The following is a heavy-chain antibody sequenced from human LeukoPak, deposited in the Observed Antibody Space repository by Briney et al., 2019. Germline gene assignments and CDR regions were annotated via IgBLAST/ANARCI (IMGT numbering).Heavy chain of an antibody. CDR2: IYSGGST. D-gene: IGHD5-12*01. J-gene: IGHJ4*02. CDR3: ARVGAYTGHSALDY. V-gene: IGHV3-53*01. CDR1: GFTVSSNY. Sequence: GGSLRLSCAASGFTVSSNYMSWVRQAPGKGLEWVSVIYSGGSTYYADSLKGRFTISRDTSKNTLYLQMNSPRADDTAVYFCARVGAYTGHSALDYWGQGTLVTVS.